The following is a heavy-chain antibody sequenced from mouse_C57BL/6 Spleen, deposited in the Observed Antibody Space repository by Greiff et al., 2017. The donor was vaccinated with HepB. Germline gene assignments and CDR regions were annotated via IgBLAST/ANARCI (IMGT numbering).Heavy chain of an antibody. V-gene: IGHV6-3*01. CDR1: GFTFSNYW. Sequence: EVKLMESGGGLVQPGGSMKLSCVASGFTFSNYWMNWVRQSPEKGLEWVAQIRLKSDNYATHYAESVKGRFTISRDDSKSSVYLQMNNLRAEDTGIYYCTRGVVATDYWGQGTTLTVSS. D-gene: IGHD1-1*01. CDR2: IRLKSDNYAT. J-gene: IGHJ2*01. CDR3: TRGVVATDY.